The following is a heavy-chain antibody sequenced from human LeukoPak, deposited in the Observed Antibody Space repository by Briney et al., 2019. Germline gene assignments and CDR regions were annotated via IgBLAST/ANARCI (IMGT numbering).Heavy chain of an antibody. D-gene: IGHD3-22*01. CDR1: GYTFTGYY. Sequence: GASVKASCKASGYTFTGYYMHWVRQAPGQGLEWMGWISTYNGNTNYAQKLQGRVTMTTDTSTNTAYMELRSLRSEDTAVYYCAREDYYDSGSNDYWGQGTLVTVSS. CDR2: ISTYNGNT. CDR3: AREDYYDSGSNDY. V-gene: IGHV1-18*04. J-gene: IGHJ4*02.